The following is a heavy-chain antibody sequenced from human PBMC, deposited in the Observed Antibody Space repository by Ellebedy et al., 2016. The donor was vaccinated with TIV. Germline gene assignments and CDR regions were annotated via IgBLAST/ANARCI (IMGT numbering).Heavy chain of an antibody. CDR1: GGSISSYY. CDR2: IYYSGST. CDR3: ARQRRDDSSSWQGVLDY. V-gene: IGHV4-59*01. D-gene: IGHD6-13*01. J-gene: IGHJ4*02. Sequence: MPGGSLRLSCTVSGGSISSYYWSWIRQPPGKGLEWIGYIYYSGSTNYNPSLKSRVTISVDTSKNQFSLKLSSVTAADTAVYYCARQRRDDSSSWQGVLDYWGQGTLVTVSS.